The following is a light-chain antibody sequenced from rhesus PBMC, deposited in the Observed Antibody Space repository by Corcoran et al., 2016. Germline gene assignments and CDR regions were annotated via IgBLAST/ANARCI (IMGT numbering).Light chain of an antibody. CDR2: ADS. J-gene: IGKJ2*01. CDR3: LQDYTTPYS. Sequence: DIQMTQSPSSLSASVGDRVTVTCRASQGINKELSWYQQKPGKAPTLRIYADSNLQKGVSSRFSGSGAWPDFTLTISSLQPEDVATYYCLQDYTTPYSFGQGTKVEIK. CDR1: QGINKE. V-gene: IGKV1-94*01.